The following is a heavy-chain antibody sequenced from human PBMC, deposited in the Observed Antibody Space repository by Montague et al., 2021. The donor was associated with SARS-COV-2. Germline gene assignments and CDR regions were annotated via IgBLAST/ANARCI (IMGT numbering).Heavy chain of an antibody. D-gene: IGHD3-9*01. CDR3: AEYGSLRFEILIGPRHYYECMDV. CDR1: GGSISSSSYY. CDR2: IYYSGST. V-gene: IGHV4-39*07. Sequence: SETLSLTCTVSGGSISSSSYYWGWIRQPPGKGLEWIGSIYYSGSTYYNPSLKSRVTISVDTSKNQFSLKLSSVTAADTVVYYCAEYGSLRFEILIGPRHYYECMDVGGQGTTVTVSS. J-gene: IGHJ6*02.